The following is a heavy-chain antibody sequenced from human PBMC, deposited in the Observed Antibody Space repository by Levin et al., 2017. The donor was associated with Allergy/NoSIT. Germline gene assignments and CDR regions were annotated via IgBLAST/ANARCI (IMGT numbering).Heavy chain of an antibody. CDR1: GGSFGGYY. Sequence: PSETLSLTCAVYGGSFGGYYWSWIRQSPGKGLEWIGEISHRGFTTYNPSLESRVTMSVDTSRNQFSVRLNSVTAADTAMYYCAVFSLRYGAFDIWGQETMVTVSS. CDR2: ISHRGFT. J-gene: IGHJ3*02. V-gene: IGHV4-34*01. D-gene: IGHD4-17*01. CDR3: AVFSLRYGAFDI.